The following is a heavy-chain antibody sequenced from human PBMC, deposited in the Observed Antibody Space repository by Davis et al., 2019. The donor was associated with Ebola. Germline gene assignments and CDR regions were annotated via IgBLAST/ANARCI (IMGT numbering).Heavy chain of an antibody. CDR1: GFTFSSYW. Sequence: HTGGSLRLSCETSGFTFSSYWMHWVRHAPGKGLVWVSRINTDGSSTYHADSVKGRFTISRDNAKNTLYLQMNSLRAEDTAVYYCANDLGYCTDGSCYYYHYGMDVWGQGTTVTVSS. CDR2: INTDGSST. V-gene: IGHV3-74*01. D-gene: IGHD2-8*01. CDR3: ANDLGYCTDGSCYYYHYGMDV. J-gene: IGHJ6*02.